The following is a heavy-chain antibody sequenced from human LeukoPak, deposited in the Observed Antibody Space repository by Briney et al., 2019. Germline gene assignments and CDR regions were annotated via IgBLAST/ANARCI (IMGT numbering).Heavy chain of an antibody. CDR2: ISAYNGNT. CDR1: GYTFTSYG. D-gene: IGHD3-22*01. CDR3: ARYQAVIPSSGYLDY. Sequence: ASAKVSCKASGYTFTSYGISWVRQAPGQGLEWMGWISAYNGNTNYAQKLQGRVTMTTDTSTSTAYMELRSLRSDDTAVYYCARYQAVIPSSGYLDYWGQGTLVTVSS. J-gene: IGHJ4*02. V-gene: IGHV1-18*01.